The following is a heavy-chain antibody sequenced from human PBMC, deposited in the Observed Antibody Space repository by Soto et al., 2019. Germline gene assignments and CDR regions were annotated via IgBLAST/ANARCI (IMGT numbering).Heavy chain of an antibody. CDR2: INPNGGRT. D-gene: IGHD2-21*01. CDR1: GYSFTSFY. V-gene: IGHV1-46*01. J-gene: IGHJ4*02. Sequence: QVQLVQSGAEVKEPEASVKISCKPSGYSFTSFYMHWVRQAPGQGLEWMGTINPNGGRTTYAQKFQGRVTMTRDTSTSTLYMDLSGLRSEDTAVYYCARAIPHFDYWGQGTMVTVSS. CDR3: ARAIPHFDY.